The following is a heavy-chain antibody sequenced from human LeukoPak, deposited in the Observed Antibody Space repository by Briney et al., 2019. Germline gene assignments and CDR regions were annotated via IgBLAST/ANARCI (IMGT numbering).Heavy chain of an antibody. V-gene: IGHV1-2*02. CDR1: GYTFTGYN. CDR3: ARDIRSTDWYFDL. J-gene: IGHJ2*01. D-gene: IGHD2-2*01. CDR2: INPNSGGT. Sequence: ASVTVSCKASGYTFTGYNMHWVRQAPGQGLEWMGWINPNSGGTNYAQKFQGRVTMTRDTSISTAYMELSRLRSDDTAVYYCARDIRSTDWYFDLWGRGTLVTVSS.